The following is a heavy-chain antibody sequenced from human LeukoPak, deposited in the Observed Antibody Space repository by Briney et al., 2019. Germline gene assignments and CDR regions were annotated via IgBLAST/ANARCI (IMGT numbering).Heavy chain of an antibody. CDR1: GGSISNYY. CDR3: ARATPFYYDSSGFLNQDY. Sequence: SETLSLTCTVSGGSISNYYWSWIRQPPGKGLEWIGYIYYSGSTNYNPSLKSRVTISVDTSKNQFSLKLGSVTAADTAVYYCARATPFYYDSSGFLNQDYWGQGTLVTVSS. J-gene: IGHJ4*02. D-gene: IGHD3-22*01. V-gene: IGHV4-59*08. CDR2: IYYSGST.